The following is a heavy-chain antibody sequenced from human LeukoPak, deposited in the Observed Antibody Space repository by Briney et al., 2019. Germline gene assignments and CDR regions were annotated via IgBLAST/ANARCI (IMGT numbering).Heavy chain of an antibody. CDR3: ARDTSGWHSIAFDY. CDR2: IYTSGST. V-gene: IGHV4-4*07. Sequence: SETLSLTCTVSGGSISSYYWTWIRQPAGRGLEWIGRIYTSGSTNYNPSLKSRVTMSVDTSKNQFSLKLSSVTAADTAVYYCARDTSGWHSIAFDYWGLGTPVTVSS. J-gene: IGHJ4*02. D-gene: IGHD6-19*01. CDR1: GGSISSYY.